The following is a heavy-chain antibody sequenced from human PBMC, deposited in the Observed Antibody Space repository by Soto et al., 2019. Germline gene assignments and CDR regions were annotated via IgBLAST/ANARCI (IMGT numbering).Heavy chain of an antibody. CDR1: GYTFTSYA. D-gene: IGHD3-22*01. V-gene: IGHV1-3*01. CDR2: INAGNGNT. Sequence: ASVKVSCKASGYTFTSYAMHWVRQAPGQRLEWMGWINAGNGNTKYSQKFQGRVTITRDTSASTAYMELSSLRSEDTAVYYCARSATRGYYYESSGYRKGDVFEIWGKGTMVTVSS. CDR3: ARSATRGYYYESSGYRKGDVFEI. J-gene: IGHJ3*02.